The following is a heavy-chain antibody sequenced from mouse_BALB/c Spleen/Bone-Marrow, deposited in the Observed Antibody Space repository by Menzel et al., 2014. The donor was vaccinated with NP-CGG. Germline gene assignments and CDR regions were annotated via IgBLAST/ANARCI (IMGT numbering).Heavy chain of an antibody. Sequence: VQLQQSGAELVRPGSSVKISCKGSGYAFSSYWMNWVKQRPGQGLEWIGQIYPGDGDTNNNGKVKGKATLAADKSSTTVYMQLSSLASEDSAVYFCAISNDYDPLAYWGQGTLVTVSA. V-gene: IGHV1-80*01. CDR1: GYAFSSYW. CDR3: AISNDYDPLAY. CDR2: IYPGDGDT. J-gene: IGHJ3*01. D-gene: IGHD2-4*01.